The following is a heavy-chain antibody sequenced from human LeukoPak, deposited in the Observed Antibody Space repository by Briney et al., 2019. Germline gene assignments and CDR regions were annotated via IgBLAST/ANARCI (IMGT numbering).Heavy chain of an antibody. CDR2: IKPDGSEK. CDR1: GFTFSSYW. D-gene: IGHD6-13*01. J-gene: IGHJ4*02. Sequence: PGGSLRLSCAASGFTFSSYWMTWVRQAPGKGLEWVASIKPDGSEKYYMDSVKGRFTISRDNAKNSLYLQMNSLRAEDTAVYYCARPIAAAGSWGQGTLVTVSS. V-gene: IGHV3-7*03. CDR3: ARPIAAAGS.